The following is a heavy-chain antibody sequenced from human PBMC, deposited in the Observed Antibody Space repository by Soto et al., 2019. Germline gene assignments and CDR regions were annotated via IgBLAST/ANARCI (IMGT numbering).Heavy chain of an antibody. CDR1: GGSISSYY. J-gene: IGHJ5*02. CDR2: IYYSGST. CDR3: ARDSPYSSSWLNWFDP. Sequence: SETLSLTCTVSGGSISSYYWSWIRQPPGKGLEWIGYIYYSGSTNYNPSLKSRVTISVDTSKNQFSLKLSSVTAADTAVYYCARDSPYSSSWLNWFDPWGQGTLVTVSS. D-gene: IGHD6-13*01. V-gene: IGHV4-59*12.